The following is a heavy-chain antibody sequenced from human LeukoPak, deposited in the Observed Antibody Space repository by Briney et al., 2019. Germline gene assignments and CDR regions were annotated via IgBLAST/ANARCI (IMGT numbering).Heavy chain of an antibody. J-gene: IGHJ3*01. V-gene: IGHV3-48*03. D-gene: IGHD2-15*01. Sequence: PGGSLRLSCAASGFTFSSYEMNWVRQAPGKGLEWVSYISSSGSIIYYADSVKGRFTISRDNAKNSLYLQMNSLRAEDTAVYYCARGGYCSGPTCYSFWYWGQGAMVTVSS. CDR1: GFTFSSYE. CDR3: ARGGYCSGPTCYSFWY. CDR2: ISSSGSII.